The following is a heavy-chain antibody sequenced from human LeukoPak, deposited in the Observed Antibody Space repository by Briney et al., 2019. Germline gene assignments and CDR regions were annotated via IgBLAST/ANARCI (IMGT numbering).Heavy chain of an antibody. CDR2: IIPIFGTA. J-gene: IGHJ5*02. Sequence: ASVKVSCKASGGTFSSYVISWVRPAPGQGLEWMGGIIPIFGTANYVQKFRGRVTITADESTSTAYMELSSLRSEDTAVYYCARVWFLEWLTMGLSWFDPWGQGTLVTVSS. V-gene: IGHV1-69*13. CDR1: GGTFSSYV. D-gene: IGHD3-3*01. CDR3: ARVWFLEWLTMGLSWFDP.